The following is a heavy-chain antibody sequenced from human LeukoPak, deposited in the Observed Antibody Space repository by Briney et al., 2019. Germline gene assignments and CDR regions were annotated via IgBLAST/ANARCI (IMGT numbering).Heavy chain of an antibody. Sequence: GGSLRLSCAASGFTVSSNYMSWVRQAPGKGLEWVSSISSSSSYIYYADSVKGRFTISRDNAKNSLYLQMNSLRAEDTAVYYCARAAYSSIGGSFDYWGQGTLVTVSS. CDR1: GFTVSSNY. CDR2: ISSSSSYI. V-gene: IGHV3-21*01. D-gene: IGHD6-13*01. J-gene: IGHJ4*02. CDR3: ARAAYSSIGGSFDY.